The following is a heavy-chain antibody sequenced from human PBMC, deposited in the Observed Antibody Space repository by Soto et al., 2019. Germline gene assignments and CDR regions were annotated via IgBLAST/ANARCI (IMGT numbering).Heavy chain of an antibody. CDR3: ARISQGTYCRGGNCYSDY. V-gene: IGHV3-74*01. Sequence: EVQLVESGGDLVQPGGSLRLSCAASGFTFSSYWMHWVRQDPEKGLVWVSRINGDGISTSYADSVKGRFTISRDNAKYTLYLHMNSMGADDPAVYYCARISQGTYCRGGNCYSDYWGQGTLVTVSS. J-gene: IGHJ4*02. CDR2: INGDGIST. CDR1: GFTFSSYW. D-gene: IGHD2-15*01.